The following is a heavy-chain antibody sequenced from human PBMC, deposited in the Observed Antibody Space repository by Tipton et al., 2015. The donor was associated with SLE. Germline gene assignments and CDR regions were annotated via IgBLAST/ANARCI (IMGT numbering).Heavy chain of an antibody. D-gene: IGHD2-15*01. CDR3: ARVFVDVVVVAARSRFDP. Sequence: GSLRLSCAVSGGSISSRNWWSWVRQPPGKGLEWIGEIYHGGSTNYNPSLKSRVTISVDKSKNQFSLQLRSVTAADTAVYFCARVFVDVVVVAARSRFDPWGQGTLVTVSS. CDR2: IYHGGST. V-gene: IGHV4-4*01. CDR1: GGSISSRNW. J-gene: IGHJ5*02.